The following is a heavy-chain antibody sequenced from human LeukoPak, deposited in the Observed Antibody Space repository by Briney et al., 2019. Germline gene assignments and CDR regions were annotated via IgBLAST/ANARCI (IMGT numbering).Heavy chain of an antibody. CDR2: INSDGSST. D-gene: IGHD3-3*01. CDR3: ARSTGGLRFLEWLPYPDYYYYGMDV. J-gene: IGHJ6*02. CDR1: GFTFSSYW. V-gene: IGHV3-74*01. Sequence: GGSLRLSCAASGFTFSSYWMHWVRQAPGKGLVWVSRINSDGSSTSCADSVKGRFTISRDNAKNTLYLQMNSLRAEDTAVYYCARSTGGLRFLEWLPYPDYYYYGMDVWGQGTTVTVSS.